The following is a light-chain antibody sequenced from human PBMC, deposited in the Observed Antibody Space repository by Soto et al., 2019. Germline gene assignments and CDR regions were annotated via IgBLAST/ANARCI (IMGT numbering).Light chain of an antibody. CDR3: SSYSSSSTLV. CDR1: SSNIGAGYD. Sequence: QSVLTQPPSVSGAPGQRVTISCTGSSSNIGAGYDVHWYQQLPGTAPKLLIYGDIKRPSGVSNRFSASKSGNTASLTISGLQAEDEATYYCSSYSSSSTLVFGTGTKLTVL. CDR2: GDI. V-gene: IGLV1-40*01. J-gene: IGLJ1*01.